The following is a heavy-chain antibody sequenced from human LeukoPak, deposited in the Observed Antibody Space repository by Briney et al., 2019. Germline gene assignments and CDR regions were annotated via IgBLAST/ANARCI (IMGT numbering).Heavy chain of an antibody. V-gene: IGHV1-8*03. CDR2: MNPNSGNT. D-gene: IGHD3-3*01. CDR1: GYTFTSYD. Sequence: ASVKVSCKASGYTFTSYDINWVRQATGQGLEWMGWMNPNSGNTGYAQKFQGRVTITRNTSISTAYMELSSLRSEDTAVYYCARVGYDFWSGYTRHMDVWGKGTTVAVSS. J-gene: IGHJ6*03. CDR3: ARVGYDFWSGYTRHMDV.